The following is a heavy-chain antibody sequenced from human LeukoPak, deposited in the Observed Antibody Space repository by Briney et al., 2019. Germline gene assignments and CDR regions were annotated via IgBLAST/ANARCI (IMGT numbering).Heavy chain of an antibody. CDR3: ARVSWITGTTAY. CDR2: IIPIFGTA. V-gene: IGHV1-69*05. D-gene: IGHD1-7*01. Sequence: GWIIPIFGTANYPQKFQARGTITTDQPTSKAYMELSSLRSEDTAVYYCARVSWITGTTAYWGQGTLVTVSS. J-gene: IGHJ4*02.